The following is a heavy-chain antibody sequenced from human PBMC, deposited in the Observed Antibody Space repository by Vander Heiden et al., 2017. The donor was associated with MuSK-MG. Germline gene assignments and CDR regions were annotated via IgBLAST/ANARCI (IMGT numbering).Heavy chain of an antibody. CDR3: ARVMVHGEGLQEYYFDY. D-gene: IGHD2-8*01. CDR2: TRNKAKSYTT. V-gene: IGHV3-72*01. CDR1: GFTFSDHY. J-gene: IGHJ4*02. Sequence: EVQLVESGGGLVQPGGSLILSCAASGFTFSDHYMDWVRQAPGKGLEWVGRTRNKAKSYTTEYDASVKGRVTISRDNSKNSLYLQMNSLKTEETAVDYCARVMVHGEGLQEYYFDYWGQGTLVTVSS.